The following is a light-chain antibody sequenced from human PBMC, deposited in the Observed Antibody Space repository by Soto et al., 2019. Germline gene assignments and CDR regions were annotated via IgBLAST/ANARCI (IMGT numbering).Light chain of an antibody. Sequence: EIVLTQSPGTLSLSPGERATLSCRASQSISGTYLAWYQQKPGRAPRILIYGASNRATGIPDRFSGSGSGTDFTLTISRLEPEDSAVYYCQHYGISPPWTFGQGTKVEIK. J-gene: IGKJ1*01. CDR1: QSISGTY. V-gene: IGKV3-20*01. CDR2: GAS. CDR3: QHYGISPPWT.